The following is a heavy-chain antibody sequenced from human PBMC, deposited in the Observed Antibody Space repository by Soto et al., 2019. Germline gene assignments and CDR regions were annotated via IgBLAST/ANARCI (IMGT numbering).Heavy chain of an antibody. CDR1: GGSISSGDYY. V-gene: IGHV4-30-4*01. CDR3: ARDPTGGVFLNYYYYGMDV. D-gene: IGHD2-21*01. J-gene: IGHJ6*02. CDR2: IYYSGST. Sequence: LSLTCTVSGGSISSGDYYWSWIRQPPGKGLEWIGYIYYSGSTYYNPSLKSRVTISVDTSKNQFSLKLSSVTAADTAVYYCARDPTGGVFLNYYYYGMDVWGQGTTVTVSS.